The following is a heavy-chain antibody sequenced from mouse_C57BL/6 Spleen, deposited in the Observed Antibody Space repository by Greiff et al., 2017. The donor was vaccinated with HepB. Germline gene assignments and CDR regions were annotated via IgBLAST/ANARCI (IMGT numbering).Heavy chain of an antibody. J-gene: IGHJ4*01. Sequence: QVQLQQPGAELVMPGASVKLSCKASGYTFTSYWMHWVKQRPGQGLEWIGEIDPSDSYTNYNQKFKGKSTLTVDKSSSTAYMQLSSLTSEDSAVYYCATLTGTLAMDDWGQGTSVTVSS. V-gene: IGHV1-69*01. CDR2: IDPSDSYT. CDR3: ATLTGTLAMDD. CDR1: GYTFTSYW. D-gene: IGHD4-1*01.